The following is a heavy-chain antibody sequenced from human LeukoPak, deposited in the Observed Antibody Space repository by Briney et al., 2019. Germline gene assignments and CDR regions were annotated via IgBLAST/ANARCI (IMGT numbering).Heavy chain of an antibody. D-gene: IGHD3-10*01. CDR3: ARLGGNWNSPGRDY. J-gene: IGHJ4*02. CDR2: ISYTGTT. Sequence: PSETLSLTCSVSGGSINGYSWTWIRQPPGMRLEWVGRISYTGTTNYNPSLTTRVAISVDTSKNQFSLKLTSVTAADTGMYFCARLGGNWNSPGRDYWGQGTLVTVSS. V-gene: IGHV4-59*08. CDR1: GGSINGYS.